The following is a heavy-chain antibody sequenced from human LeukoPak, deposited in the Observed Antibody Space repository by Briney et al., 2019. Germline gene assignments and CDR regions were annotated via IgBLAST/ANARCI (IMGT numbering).Heavy chain of an antibody. CDR2: IYYSGST. V-gene: IGHV4-39*07. CDR1: GGSISSNTYY. J-gene: IGHJ4*02. Sequence: SETLSLTCTVSGGSISSNTYYWGWIRQPPGKGLEWIGSIYYSGSTYYNPSLKSRVTISVDTSKNQFSLKLSSVTAADTAVYYCARGLSTTRAYCGGDCLSGFDYWGQGTLVTVSS. D-gene: IGHD2-21*02. CDR3: ARGLSTTRAYCGGDCLSGFDY.